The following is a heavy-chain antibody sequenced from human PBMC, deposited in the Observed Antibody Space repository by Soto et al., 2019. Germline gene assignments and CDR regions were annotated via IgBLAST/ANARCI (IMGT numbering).Heavy chain of an antibody. J-gene: IGHJ4*02. Sequence: GGSLRLSCAASGFTFSSSGMNWVRQAPGKGLEWVSSIRASNGGTYYADSVKGRFTISRDKSKNTLFLQMNSLRAEDTAVYYCAKDRCGASCISDFEYWGQGTLVTVSS. CDR3: AKDRCGASCISDFEY. V-gene: IGHV3-23*01. CDR2: IRASNGGT. D-gene: IGHD2-15*01. CDR1: GFTFSSSG.